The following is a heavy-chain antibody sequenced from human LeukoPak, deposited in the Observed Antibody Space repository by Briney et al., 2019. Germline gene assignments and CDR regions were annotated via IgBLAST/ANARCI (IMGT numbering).Heavy chain of an antibody. Sequence: TGGSLRLSCVASGFSFSDYYMSWIRQAPGKGLEWVSYIGSTIYYADSVKGRFTISRDNAKNSLYLQMNSLRAEDTAVYYCARGVHALGYWGQGALVIVSS. CDR2: IGSTI. D-gene: IGHD2-2*01. CDR1: GFSFSDYY. J-gene: IGHJ4*02. CDR3: ARGVHALGY. V-gene: IGHV3-11*04.